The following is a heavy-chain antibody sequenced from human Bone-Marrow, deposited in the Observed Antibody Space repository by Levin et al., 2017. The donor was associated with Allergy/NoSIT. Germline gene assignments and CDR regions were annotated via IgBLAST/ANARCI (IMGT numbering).Heavy chain of an antibody. CDR1: GFTFSRYA. Sequence: GGSLRLSCAASGFTFSRYALYWVRQAPGKGLDWVAVISYDGSNKYYADSVKGRFTISRDNSKNTLYLQMNSLRAEDTAVYYCARERFVVVVASNPDYWGQGTLVTVSS. J-gene: IGHJ4*02. CDR2: ISYDGSNK. CDR3: ARERFVVVVASNPDY. D-gene: IGHD2-15*01. V-gene: IGHV3-30-3*01.